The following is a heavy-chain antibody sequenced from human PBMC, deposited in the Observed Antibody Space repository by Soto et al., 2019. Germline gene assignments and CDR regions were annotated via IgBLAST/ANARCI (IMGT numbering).Heavy chain of an antibody. D-gene: IGHD3-9*01. CDR3: ARHPMVRDFDWLLYYDS. J-gene: IGHJ4*02. CDR1: GGSITNSNFY. Sequence: PSETLSLTCTVSGGSITNSNFYWGWIRQSPGQGLEWIGSLDYSGSTYYNPSLKSRVTVSVDTSKNQFSLKLRSVTAEDTAVYFCARHPMVRDFDWLLYYDSWGQGALVTVS. V-gene: IGHV4-39*01. CDR2: LDYSGST.